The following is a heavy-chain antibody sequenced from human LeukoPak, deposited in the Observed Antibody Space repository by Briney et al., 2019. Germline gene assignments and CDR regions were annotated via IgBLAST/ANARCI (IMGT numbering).Heavy chain of an antibody. J-gene: IGHJ4*02. V-gene: IGHV5-51*01. CDR1: GYDFTTYW. Sequence: GDSLKISCKVSGYDFTTYWIAWVRQKPGKGLEWMGMVFPGDSKTNYSPAFLGQVTMSVDKSIGAAYLQWRSLKASDTAMYYCARLDTKNYQFWGQGTLVSVSS. D-gene: IGHD1-7*01. CDR3: ARLDTKNYQF. CDR2: VFPGDSKT.